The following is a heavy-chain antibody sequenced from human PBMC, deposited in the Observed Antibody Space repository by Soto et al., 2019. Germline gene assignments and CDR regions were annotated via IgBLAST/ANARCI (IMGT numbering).Heavy chain of an antibody. D-gene: IGHD3-10*01. J-gene: IGHJ3*02. V-gene: IGHV4-34*01. CDR3: ARRSWVRSAFDI. CDR1: GGSFSGYY. CDR2: IKHKGST. Sequence: QVQLQQWGAGLLKPSETLSLTCAVYGGSFSGYYWSWIRQPPGKGLEWIGEIKHKGSTNYNPSLMSPLTISVDTSKNQFFPKLSSVTVAATAMYYCARRSWVRSAFDIWGQGTMVTVSS.